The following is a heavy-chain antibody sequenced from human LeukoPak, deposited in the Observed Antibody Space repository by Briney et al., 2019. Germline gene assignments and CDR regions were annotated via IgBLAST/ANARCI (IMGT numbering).Heavy chain of an antibody. J-gene: IGHJ4*02. CDR1: GGPFSNYY. CDR2: INHSGRT. Sequence: PSETLSLTCAFYGGPFSNYYWSCIRQPPGKGLEWIGEINHSGRTNYNPSLKTRLTLSVDTSKNQFSLNLSSVTAADTAVYYCALRDGHSTSSGDNWGQGTLVTVSS. D-gene: IGHD6-6*01. CDR3: ALRDGHSTSSGDN. V-gene: IGHV4-34*01.